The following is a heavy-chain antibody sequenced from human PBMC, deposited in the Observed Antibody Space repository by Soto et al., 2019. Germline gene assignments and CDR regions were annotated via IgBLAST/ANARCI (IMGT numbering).Heavy chain of an antibody. CDR1: GGSISNSNW. CDR3: ARISKQLGDAFDI. CDR2: IYHTGST. V-gene: IGHV4-4*02. J-gene: IGHJ3*02. Sequence: PSETLSLTCGVFGGSISNSNWWTWVRQPPGKGLEWIGEIYHTGSTNYNSSLMSRVTISLDKPNNQFSLKLSSVTAADTAVYYCARISKQLGDAFDIWGQGTMVTVSS. D-gene: IGHD6-13*01.